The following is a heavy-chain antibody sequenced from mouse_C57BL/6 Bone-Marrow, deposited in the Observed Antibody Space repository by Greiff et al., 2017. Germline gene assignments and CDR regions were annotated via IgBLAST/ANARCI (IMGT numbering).Heavy chain of an antibody. J-gene: IGHJ4*01. V-gene: IGHV1-61*01. D-gene: IGHD1-1*01. CDR1: GYTFTSYW. CDR2: IYPSDSET. CDR3: AVGITTVGYAMDY. Sequence: QVQLQQPGAELVRPGSSVKLSCKASGYTFTSYWMDWVKQRPGQGLEWIGNIYPSDSETHYNQKFKDKATLTVDTSSITAYMQLSSLTSEDSAVVSCAVGITTVGYAMDYWGQGTSVTVSS.